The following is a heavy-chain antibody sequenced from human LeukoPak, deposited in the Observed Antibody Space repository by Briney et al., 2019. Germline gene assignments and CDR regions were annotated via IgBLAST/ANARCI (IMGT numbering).Heavy chain of an antibody. CDR1: GFTFSSYA. CDR3: AKDERLLWFGELFGLDAFDI. V-gene: IGHV3-23*01. Sequence: GGSLRLSCAASGFTFSSYAMSWVSQAPGKGLEWVSAISGSGGSTYYADSVKGRFTISRDNSKNTLYLQMNSLRAEDTAVYYCAKDERLLWFGELFGLDAFDIWGQGTMVTVSS. CDR2: ISGSGGST. J-gene: IGHJ3*02. D-gene: IGHD3-10*01.